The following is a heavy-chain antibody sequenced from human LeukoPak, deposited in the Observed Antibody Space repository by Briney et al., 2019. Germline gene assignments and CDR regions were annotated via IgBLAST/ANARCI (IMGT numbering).Heavy chain of an antibody. CDR1: GGTFSSYA. J-gene: IGHJ4*02. D-gene: IGHD5-18*01. CDR2: IIPIFGTA. Sequence: SVTVSCKASGGTFSSYAISWVRQAPGQGLEWMGRIIPIFGTANYAQKLQGRVTITTDESTSTAYMELSSLRSEDTAVYYCAREGGYSYGSLGYWGQGTLVTVSS. V-gene: IGHV1-69*05. CDR3: AREGGYSYGSLGY.